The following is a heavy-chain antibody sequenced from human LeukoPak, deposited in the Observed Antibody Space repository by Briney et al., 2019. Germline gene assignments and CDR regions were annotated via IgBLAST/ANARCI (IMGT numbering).Heavy chain of an antibody. CDR3: ARGFFDMDV. V-gene: IGHV3-7*01. J-gene: IGHJ6*03. CDR2: IKQDGIEK. D-gene: IGHD3-3*01. Sequence: ETLSLTCTVSGGSISSYYWSWIRQPPGKGLEWVANIKQDGIEKYYVDSVKGRFTISRDNAKNSLYLQMNSLRPEDTAVYYCARGFFDMDVWGKGTTVTVSS. CDR1: GGSISSYY.